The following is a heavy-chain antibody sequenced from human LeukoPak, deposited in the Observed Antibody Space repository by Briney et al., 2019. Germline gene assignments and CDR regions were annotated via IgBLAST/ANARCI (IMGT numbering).Heavy chain of an antibody. CDR2: IIPILGIA. CDR1: RATFSTYA. J-gene: IGHJ4*02. D-gene: IGHD2-2*01. CDR3: ARTAAPVSFDY. Sequence: SVKPSCKASRATFSTYAISGLRQAPGQGLEGMGRIIPILGIANYAQKLQGRVTMTTDTSTSTAYMELRSLRSDDTAVYYCARTAAPVSFDYWGQGTLVTVSS. V-gene: IGHV1-69*04.